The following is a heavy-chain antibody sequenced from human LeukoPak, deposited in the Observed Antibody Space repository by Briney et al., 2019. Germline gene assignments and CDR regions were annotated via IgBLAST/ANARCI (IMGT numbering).Heavy chain of an antibody. CDR3: ARGLAVAVTRSVNWYFDL. CDR2: INWNGGST. D-gene: IGHD6-19*01. J-gene: IGHJ2*01. V-gene: IGHV3-20*04. CDR1: GFTFDDYG. Sequence: GGSLRLSCAASGFTFDDYGMSWVRQAPGKGLEWVSGINWNGGSTGYADSVKGRFTISRDNAKNSLYLQMNSLRAEDTALYYCARGLAVAVTRSVNWYFDLWGRGTLVTVSS.